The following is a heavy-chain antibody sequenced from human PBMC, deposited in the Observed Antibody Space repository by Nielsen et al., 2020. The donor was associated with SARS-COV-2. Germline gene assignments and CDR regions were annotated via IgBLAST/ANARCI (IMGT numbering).Heavy chain of an antibody. CDR1: GFTFSNAW. CDR2: IKSKTDGGTT. D-gene: IGHD3-9*01. J-gene: IGHJ4*02. V-gene: IGHV3-15*01. Sequence: GGSLRLSCAASGFTFSNAWMSWVRQAPGKGLEWVGRIKSKTDGGTTDYAAPVKGRFTISRDDSKNTLYLQMNSLKTEDTAVYYYTTADYDILTGPWGQGTLVTVSS. CDR3: TTADYDILTGP.